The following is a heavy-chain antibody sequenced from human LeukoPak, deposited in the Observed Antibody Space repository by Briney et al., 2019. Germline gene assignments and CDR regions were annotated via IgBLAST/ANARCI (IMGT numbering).Heavy chain of an antibody. CDR3: AITWMSYCGGDCYDAFDI. CDR2: IYPGDSDT. CDR1: GYSFTSYW. D-gene: IGHD2-21*02. V-gene: IGHV5-51*01. Sequence: GESLKISCKGSGYSFTSYWIGWVRQMPGKGLEWMGIIYPGDSDTRYSPSFQGQVTISADKSISTAYLQWSSLKASDTAMYYCAITWMSYCGGDCYDAFDIWGQGTMVTVSS. J-gene: IGHJ3*02.